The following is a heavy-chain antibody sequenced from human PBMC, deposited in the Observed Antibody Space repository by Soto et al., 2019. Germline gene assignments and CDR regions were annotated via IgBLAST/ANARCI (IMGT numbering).Heavy chain of an antibody. J-gene: IGHJ5*02. CDR3: AGLRYQLPSSVVWFDP. CDR2: INHTGGT. D-gene: IGHD2-2*01. Sequence: ETLSLTCDVYGGFLSGSYWSWIRQTPGKGLEWIGEINHTGGTNYSPSLKSRVTISIDTSKNRFSPKFNSVTAADTAIYYCAGLRYQLPSSVVWFDPWGQGTLVTVSS. CDR1: GGFLSGSY. V-gene: IGHV4-34*01.